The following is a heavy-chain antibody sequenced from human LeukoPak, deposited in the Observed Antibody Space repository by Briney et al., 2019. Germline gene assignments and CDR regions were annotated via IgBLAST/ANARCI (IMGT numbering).Heavy chain of an antibody. D-gene: IGHD3-3*01. Sequence: ASVKVSCKVSGYTLTELSMHWVRQAPGKGLEWMGGFDPEDGETIYAQKFQGRVTMTEDTSTDTAYMELSSLRSEDKAVYYCATADPRDPTYYDFWSGYYAFDIWGQGTMVTVSS. CDR3: ATADPRDPTYYDFWSGYYAFDI. CDR1: GYTLTELS. V-gene: IGHV1-24*01. CDR2: FDPEDGET. J-gene: IGHJ3*02.